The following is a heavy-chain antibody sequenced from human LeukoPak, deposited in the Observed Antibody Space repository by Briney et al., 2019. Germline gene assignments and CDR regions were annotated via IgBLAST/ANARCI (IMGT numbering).Heavy chain of an antibody. CDR2: INAGSGDT. CDR3: ARDQSLGSYPDY. J-gene: IGHJ4*02. Sequence: ASVKVSCKASGYTFTTSAMHWVRQAPGQRLEWMGWINAGSGDTKYSQKFQGRVTFTRDTSASTAYMAPSSLRFEDTAVYFCARDQSLGSYPDYWGQGTLVTVSS. CDR1: GYTFTTSA. V-gene: IGHV1-3*01. D-gene: IGHD3-10*01.